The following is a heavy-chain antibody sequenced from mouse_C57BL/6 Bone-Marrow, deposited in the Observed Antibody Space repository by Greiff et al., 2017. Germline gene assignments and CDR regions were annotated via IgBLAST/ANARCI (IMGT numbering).Heavy chain of an antibody. J-gene: IGHJ2*01. CDR3: TTLYYYGSSSYYVDY. CDR2: IDPENGDT. Sequence: VQLQQSGAELVRPGASVKLSCTASGFNIKDDYMHWVKQRPEQGLEWIGWIDPENGDTEYASKFQGKATITADTSSNTAYLQLSSLTSEDTAVYYCTTLYYYGSSSYYVDYWGQGTTLTVSS. V-gene: IGHV14-4*01. CDR1: GFNIKDDY. D-gene: IGHD1-1*01.